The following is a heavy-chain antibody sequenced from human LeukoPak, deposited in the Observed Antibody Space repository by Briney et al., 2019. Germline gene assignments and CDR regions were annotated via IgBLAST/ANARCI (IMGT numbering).Heavy chain of an antibody. Sequence: GGSLRLSCAASGFTFSDYYMSWIRQAPGKGLEWVSYISSSGSTIYYADSVKGRFTISRDNAKNSLYLQMNSLRAEDTAVYYCARDFRYYGSGSSPIPPYYYGMDVWGQGTTVTVSS. J-gene: IGHJ6*02. D-gene: IGHD3-10*01. CDR2: ISSSGSTI. CDR1: GFTFSDYY. CDR3: ARDFRYYGSGSSPIPPYYYGMDV. V-gene: IGHV3-11*01.